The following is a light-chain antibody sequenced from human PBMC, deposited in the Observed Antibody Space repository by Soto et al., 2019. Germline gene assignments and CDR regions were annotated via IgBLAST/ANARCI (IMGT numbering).Light chain of an antibody. Sequence: QSVLTQPASVSGSPGQSITISCTGTSSDVGGYNYVSWYQQHPGKAPKLIIYEVSNRPSGVSHRFSGSKSGNTASLTISALHSEDDADYYCNSYTSKSTGVFGTGTKLTVL. CDR3: NSYTSKSTGV. J-gene: IGLJ1*01. V-gene: IGLV2-14*01. CDR2: EVS. CDR1: SSDVGGYNY.